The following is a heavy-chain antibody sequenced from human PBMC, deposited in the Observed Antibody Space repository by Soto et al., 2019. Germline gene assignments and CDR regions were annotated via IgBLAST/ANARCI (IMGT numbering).Heavy chain of an antibody. D-gene: IGHD3-10*01. CDR1: GGSFSGYY. Sequence: PSETLSLTCAVYGGSFSGYYWSWIRQPPGKGLEWIGEINHSGSTNYNPSLKSRVTISVDTSKNQFSLKLSSVTAADTAVYYCASQPYYYGSGSYLSGSYSLFDNWGQGSPVTVSS. V-gene: IGHV4-34*01. J-gene: IGHJ4*02. CDR3: ASQPYYYGSGSYLSGSYSLFDN. CDR2: INHSGST.